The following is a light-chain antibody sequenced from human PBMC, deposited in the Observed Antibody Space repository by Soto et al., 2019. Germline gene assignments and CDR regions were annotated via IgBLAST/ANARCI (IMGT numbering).Light chain of an antibody. J-gene: IGKJ1*01. V-gene: IGKV1-39*01. CDR3: QQTDSTPQT. CDR1: QSIRNX. CDR2: AAS. Sequence: XSVXDRVTISCRASQSIRNXVSWYQQKPGTAPKLLIRAASTLQSGVPSRFSGSGSGTDFTLTISSLQIEDFATYFCQQTDSTPQTFGQGTNVEI.